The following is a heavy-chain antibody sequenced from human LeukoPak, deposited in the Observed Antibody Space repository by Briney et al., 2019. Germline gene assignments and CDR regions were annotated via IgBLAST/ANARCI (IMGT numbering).Heavy chain of an antibody. CDR3: ARDHGYSSGCVDY. J-gene: IGHJ4*02. D-gene: IGHD6-19*01. CDR1: GFTFSDYN. Sequence: GGSLRLSCAASGFTFSDYNMNWVRQAPGKGLEWVAVISYDGSNEYYGDSVKCRFTISRDNAKNSLYLQMNSLRAEDTAVYYCARDHGYSSGCVDYWGQGTLVTVSS. V-gene: IGHV3-30*03. CDR2: ISYDGSNE.